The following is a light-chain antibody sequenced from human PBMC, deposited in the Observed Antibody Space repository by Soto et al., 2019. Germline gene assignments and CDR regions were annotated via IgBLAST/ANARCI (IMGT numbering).Light chain of an antibody. J-gene: IGLJ3*02. CDR3: AAWDASLCGWL. V-gene: IGLV1-44*01. CDR1: SSNIGKNT. Sequence: QSVLTQPPSASGTPGQSVTISCSGSSSNIGKNTVNWYQQLPGTAPKLLMYHNDNRPSGVPDRFSGSKSGTSASLAISGLQSEDEADYYCAAWDASLCGWLFGGGTKLTVL. CDR2: HND.